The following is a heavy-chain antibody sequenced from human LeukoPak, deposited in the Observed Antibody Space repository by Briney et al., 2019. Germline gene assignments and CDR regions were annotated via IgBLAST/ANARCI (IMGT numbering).Heavy chain of an antibody. D-gene: IGHD4-11*01. CDR2: INPSGGST. CDR1: GYTFSSYY. Sequence: VASVKVSCKASGYTFSSYYMHWVRQAPGQGLEWMGIINPSGGSTSYAQKFQGRVTMTRDTSTSTVYMELSSLRSEDTAVYYCARDQPGHSSDYYGMDVWGQGTTVTVSS. J-gene: IGHJ6*02. V-gene: IGHV1-46*01. CDR3: ARDQPGHSSDYYGMDV.